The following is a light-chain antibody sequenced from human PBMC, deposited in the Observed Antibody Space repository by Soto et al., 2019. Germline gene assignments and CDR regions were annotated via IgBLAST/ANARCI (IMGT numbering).Light chain of an antibody. CDR2: DAS. CDR1: QSISNW. J-gene: IGKJ1*01. V-gene: IGKV1-5*01. CDR3: EHYNSYSRT. Sequence: DIQMTQSPSTLSASVGDRVTITCRASQSISNWLAWYQQKPGKAPKLLINDASSLERGVPSRFSGSGSGTEFTLTIRSLQPDDFANYYCEHYNSYSRTFGQGTKVDIK.